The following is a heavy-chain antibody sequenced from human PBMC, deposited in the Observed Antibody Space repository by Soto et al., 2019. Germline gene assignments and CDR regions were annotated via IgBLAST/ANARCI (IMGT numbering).Heavy chain of an antibody. D-gene: IGHD6-19*01. CDR2: IIPIFGTA. J-gene: IGHJ5*02. Sequence: SVKVSCKASGGTFSSYAISWVRQAPGQGLEWMGGIIPIFGTANYAQKFQGRVTITADESTSTAYMELSSLRSEDTAVYYCARAPNKIEQWLAPGVPTTGWFDPWGQGTLVTVSS. CDR1: GGTFSSYA. V-gene: IGHV1-69*13. CDR3: ARAPNKIEQWLAPGVPTTGWFDP.